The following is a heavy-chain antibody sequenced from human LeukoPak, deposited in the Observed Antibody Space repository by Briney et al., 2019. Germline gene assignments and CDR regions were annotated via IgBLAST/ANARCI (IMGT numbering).Heavy chain of an antibody. V-gene: IGHV4-39*01. CDR2: IYYSGST. CDR1: GGSISGSSYY. Sequence: SETLSLTCTVSGGSISGSSYYWGWIRQPPGKGLEWIGSIYYSGSTYYNPSLKSQVTISLDMSKNQFSLKLNSVTAADTAVYYCARHTSYYYDSSGYQGALGYWGQGTLVTVSS. D-gene: IGHD3-22*01. J-gene: IGHJ4*02. CDR3: ARHTSYYYDSSGYQGALGY.